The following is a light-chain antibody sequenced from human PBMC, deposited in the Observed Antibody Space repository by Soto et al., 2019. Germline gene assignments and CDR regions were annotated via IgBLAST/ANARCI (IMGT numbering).Light chain of an antibody. CDR3: ISYSASSTPYV. Sequence: QSVLTQPASASGSPGQSITISCTATSXDIAYYNYVSWYQHHPGKAPKLIIYEVYNRPSGVSNRFSGSKSGDTASLSISGLQAEDEADYYCISYSASSTPYVFGTGTKVTVL. CDR2: EVY. V-gene: IGLV2-14*01. CDR1: SXDIAYYNY. J-gene: IGLJ1*01.